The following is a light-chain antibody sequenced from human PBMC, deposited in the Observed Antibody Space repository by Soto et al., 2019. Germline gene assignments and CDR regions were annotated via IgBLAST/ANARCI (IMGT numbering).Light chain of an antibody. V-gene: IGKV1-5*01. CDR3: QQYNSYVLT. Sequence: DIQMTQSPSTLSASVGDRVTITCRASQSISSRLAWYQQKAGKAPKLLIYDASSLESGVPSRLSGSGSGTEFTLTISSLPPDDCATYYCQQYNSYVLTFGGGTRVEIK. CDR2: DAS. J-gene: IGKJ4*01. CDR1: QSISSR.